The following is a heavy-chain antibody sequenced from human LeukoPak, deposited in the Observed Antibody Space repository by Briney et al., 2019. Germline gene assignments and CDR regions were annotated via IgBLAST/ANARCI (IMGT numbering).Heavy chain of an antibody. J-gene: IGHJ4*02. V-gene: IGHV3-33*01. CDR2: IWYDGSNK. CDR3: ARDLFSFGELLYYFDY. D-gene: IGHD3-10*01. CDR1: GFTFSSYG. Sequence: PGRSLRLSCAASGFTFSSYGMHWVRQAPGKGLEWVAVIWYDGSNKYYADSVKGRFTISRDNSKNTLYLQMNSLRAEDTAVYYCARDLFSFGELLYYFDYWGQGTLVTVSS.